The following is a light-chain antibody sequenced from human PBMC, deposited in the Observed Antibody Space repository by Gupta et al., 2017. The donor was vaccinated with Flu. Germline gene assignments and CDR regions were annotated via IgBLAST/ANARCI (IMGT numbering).Light chain of an antibody. CDR3: ISYTSRSTFV. CDR2: EVY. Sequence: SALPQPASVSGSPEQSFTISSPRTSSDVSAYNSVSWYQQHPGKAPKLMIFEVYNRPSGVSNRFSASKSGNTASLTISGLQAEDEADYYCISYTSRSTFVFGTGTEVSVL. V-gene: IGLV2-14*01. CDR1: SSDVSAYNS. J-gene: IGLJ1*01.